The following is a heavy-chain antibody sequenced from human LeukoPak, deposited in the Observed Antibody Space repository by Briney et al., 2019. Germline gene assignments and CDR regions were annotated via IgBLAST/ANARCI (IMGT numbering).Heavy chain of an antibody. V-gene: IGHV3-48*03. D-gene: IGHD3-22*01. CDR1: GFTFSSYE. J-gene: IGHJ4*02. CDR2: ISSSGSTI. Sequence: PGGSLRLSCAASGFTFSSYEMNWFRQAPGKGLEWVSYISSSGSTIYYADSVKGRFTISRDNAKNSLYLQMNSLRAEDTAVYYCATWGYYDSSGYSPDFDYWGQGTLVTVSS. CDR3: ATWGYYDSSGYSPDFDY.